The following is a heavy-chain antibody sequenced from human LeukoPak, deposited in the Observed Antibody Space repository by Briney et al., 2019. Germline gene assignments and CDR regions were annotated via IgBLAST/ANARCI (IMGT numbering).Heavy chain of an antibody. V-gene: IGHV1-69*13. J-gene: IGHJ3*02. CDR3: ARTRRRNIVVVPAAPGDAFDI. D-gene: IGHD2-2*01. Sequence: ASVKVSCKASGGTFSSYAISWVRQAPGQGLEWMGGIIPIFGTANYAQKFQGRVTITADESTSTAYMELSSLRSEDTAVYYCARTRRRNIVVVPAAPGDAFDIWGQGTMVTVSS. CDR1: GGTFSSYA. CDR2: IIPIFGTA.